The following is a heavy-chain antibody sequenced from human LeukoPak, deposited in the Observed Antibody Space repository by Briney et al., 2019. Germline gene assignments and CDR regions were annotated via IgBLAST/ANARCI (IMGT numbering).Heavy chain of an antibody. D-gene: IGHD3-9*01. Sequence: SETLSLTCTVSGDSITSSNYYWGWIRQPPGKGLEWIGSIYYSRSTYYNPSLKSRITISVDTSKNQFSLKLSSVTAADTAVYYCARVKYFEWLNWFDPWGQGTLVTVSS. CDR1: GDSITSSNYY. J-gene: IGHJ5*02. V-gene: IGHV4-39*07. CDR2: IYYSRST. CDR3: ARVKYFEWLNWFDP.